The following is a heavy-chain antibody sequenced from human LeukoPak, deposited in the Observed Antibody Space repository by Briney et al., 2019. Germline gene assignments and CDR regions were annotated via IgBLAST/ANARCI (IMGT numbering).Heavy chain of an antibody. V-gene: IGHV3-48*01. CDR1: GFTFSSYS. CDR2: ISSSSSTI. J-gene: IGHJ6*02. D-gene: IGHD3-3*01. Sequence: GGSLRLSCAASGFTFSSYSMNWVRQAPGKGLEWVSYISSSSSTIYYADSVKGRFTISRDNAKNSLYPQMNSLRAEDAAVYYCARDASGEHPGYYYGMDVWGQGTTVTVSS. CDR3: ARDASGEHPGYYYGMDV.